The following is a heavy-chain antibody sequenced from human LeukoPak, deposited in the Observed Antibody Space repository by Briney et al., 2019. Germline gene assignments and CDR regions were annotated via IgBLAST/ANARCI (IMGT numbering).Heavy chain of an antibody. V-gene: IGHV3-30*02. Sequence: PGGSLRLSCAASGFPFSSYGMHWVRQAPGKGLEWVAFIRYDGSNKYYADSVKGRFTISRDNSKNTLYLQMNSLRAEDTAVYYCAKVFVSSKSDLDYWGQGTLVTVSS. J-gene: IGHJ4*02. CDR3: AKVFVSSKSDLDY. CDR2: IRYDGSNK. D-gene: IGHD6-13*01. CDR1: GFPFSSYG.